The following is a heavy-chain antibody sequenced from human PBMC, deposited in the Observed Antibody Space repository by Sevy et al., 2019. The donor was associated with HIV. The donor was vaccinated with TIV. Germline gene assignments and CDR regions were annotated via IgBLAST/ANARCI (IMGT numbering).Heavy chain of an antibody. CDR3: ATYDILTGYYNY. V-gene: IGHV5-51*01. J-gene: IGHJ4*02. Sequence: GESRKISCKGSGYSFTSYWIGWVRQMPGKGLEWMGIIYPGDSDTRYSPSFQGQVTISADKSINTAYLQWSSLGASDTAMYYCATYDILTGYYNYWGQGTLVTVSS. CDR2: IYPGDSDT. CDR1: GYSFTSYW. D-gene: IGHD3-9*01.